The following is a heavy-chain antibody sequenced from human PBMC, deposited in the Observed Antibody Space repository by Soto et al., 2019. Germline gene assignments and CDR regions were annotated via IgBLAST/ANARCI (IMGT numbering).Heavy chain of an antibody. J-gene: IGHJ4*02. CDR2: INTETGNT. CDR1: GDTFSSQY. V-gene: IGHV1-46*01. CDR3: VRDRPNSNLDF. D-gene: IGHD2-8*01. Sequence: QVQLVQSGAEVKKPGASMKVSCKSFGDTFSSQYIHWVRQAPGQGLEWVGYINTETGNTFYAQRLQGRVTMTTNTSTNTAYMELRRLTSDDTAVYFCVRDRPNSNLDFWGQGTLITISS.